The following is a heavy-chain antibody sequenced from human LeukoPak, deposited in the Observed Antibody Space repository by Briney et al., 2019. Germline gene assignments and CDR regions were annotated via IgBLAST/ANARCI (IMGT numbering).Heavy chain of an antibody. D-gene: IGHD2-2*02. CDR2: ISSSSSYI. CDR3: AKTPLKGYCSSTSCHRPYYYYYMDV. J-gene: IGHJ6*03. CDR1: GFTFSSYS. Sequence: PGGSLRLSCAASGFTFSSYSMNWVRQAPGKGLEWVSSISSSSSYIYYADSVKGRFTISRDNAKNSLYLQMNSLRAEDTAVYYCAKTPLKGYCSSTSCHRPYYYYYMDVWGKGTTVTVSS. V-gene: IGHV3-21*01.